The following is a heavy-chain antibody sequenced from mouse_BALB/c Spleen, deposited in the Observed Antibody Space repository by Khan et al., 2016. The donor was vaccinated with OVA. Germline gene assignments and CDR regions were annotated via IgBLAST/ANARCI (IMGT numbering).Heavy chain of an antibody. V-gene: IGHV5-9-3*01. CDR3: ARLFGKIVDY. D-gene: IGHD2-1*01. Sequence: EVELVESGGGLVKPGGSLKLSCAASGVSFSDYAMSWVRQTPEKRLEWVATISSGGSYNYYPDSVKGRFTISGDNAKNTLDLQMSSLRSEDTAMYYCARLFGKIVDYWGQGTTLTVSS. CDR2: ISSGGSYN. CDR1: GVSFSDYA. J-gene: IGHJ2*01.